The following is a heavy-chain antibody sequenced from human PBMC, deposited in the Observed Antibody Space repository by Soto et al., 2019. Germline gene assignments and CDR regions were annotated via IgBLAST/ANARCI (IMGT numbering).Heavy chain of an antibody. CDR3: ARHEGKIVNYYYSGMDV. V-gene: IGHV5-51*01. J-gene: IGHJ6*02. Sequence: ESLKISCKGSGYSFTSYWIGWVRQMPGKGLERMGIIYPGDSDTRYRPSFQGQVTISADKSISTDYLQWSSLKASDTDMYYCARHEGKIVNYYYSGMDVWGQGTTVTVSS. CDR1: GYSFTSYW. CDR2: IYPGDSDT. D-gene: IGHD3-22*01.